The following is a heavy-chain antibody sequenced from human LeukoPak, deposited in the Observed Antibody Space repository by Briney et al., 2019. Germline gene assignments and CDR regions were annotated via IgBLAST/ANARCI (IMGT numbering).Heavy chain of an antibody. CDR1: VYTFTSYG. J-gene: IGHJ5*02. CDR2: ISAYNGNT. V-gene: IGHV1-18*01. Sequence: ASVKVSCMASVYTFTSYGISWVRQAPGQGLEWLGWISAYNGNTNYAQKLQGRVTMTTDTSTSTAYRELRSLRSEDTAVYYCATQFRYCSSTSCPRWFDPWGQGTLVTVSS. D-gene: IGHD2-2*01. CDR3: ATQFRYCSSTSCPRWFDP.